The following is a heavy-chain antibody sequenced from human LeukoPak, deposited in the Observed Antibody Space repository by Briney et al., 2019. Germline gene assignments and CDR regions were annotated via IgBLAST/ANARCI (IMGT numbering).Heavy chain of an antibody. Sequence: SETLSLTCTVSGGSTSSSNYYWGWIRQSPGKGLEWIGGIHYSGNTYYNPSLKSRVTISVDTSKNQFSLKLSSVTAADTAVYYCARATYYYDSSGYPFDYWGQGTLVTVSS. CDR3: ARATYYYDSSGYPFDY. D-gene: IGHD3-22*01. J-gene: IGHJ4*02. CDR2: IHYSGNT. V-gene: IGHV4-39*07. CDR1: GGSTSSSNYY.